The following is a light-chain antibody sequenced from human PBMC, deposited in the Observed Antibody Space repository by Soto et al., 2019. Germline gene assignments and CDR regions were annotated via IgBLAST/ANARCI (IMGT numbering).Light chain of an antibody. J-gene: IGLJ3*02. CDR3: QVWDTYVDHGV. Sequence: SYELTQPPSVSVVPGQTAKITCGGENIGVKSVNWYLQKPGQAPVLVVYDDSDRPSGIPERFSGSNSNDGATLTISRVEAGDEADYYCQVWDTYVDHGVFGGGTQLTVL. CDR1: NIGVKS. V-gene: IGLV3-21*02. CDR2: DDS.